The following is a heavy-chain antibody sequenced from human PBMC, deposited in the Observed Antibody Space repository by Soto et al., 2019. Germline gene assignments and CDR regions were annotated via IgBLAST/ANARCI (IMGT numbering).Heavy chain of an antibody. J-gene: IGHJ4*02. CDR2: ISANSGNT. Sequence: QVQLVQSGAEVKKPGASVKVSCKAFGFIFNNYAISWVRQAPGQGLEWMGWISANSGNTNYAQKLRGRVTMTTVTATSTAYMALRSRKSDDTAVYSCATAGNYASSGRDFWGQETLVTVSS. V-gene: IGHV1-18*04. CDR1: GFIFNNYA. D-gene: IGHD3-22*01. CDR3: ATAGNYASSGRDF.